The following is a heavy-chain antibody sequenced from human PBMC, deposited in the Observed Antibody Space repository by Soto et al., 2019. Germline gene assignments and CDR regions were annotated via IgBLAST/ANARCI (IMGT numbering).Heavy chain of an antibody. CDR3: ARSGQQLVLGYYYYGMDV. J-gene: IGHJ6*02. V-gene: IGHV3-30*03. CDR1: GFTFSSYG. D-gene: IGHD6-13*01. Sequence: GGSLRLSCAASGFTFSSYGMHWVRQAPGKGLEWVSIISYDGSNKYYADSVMGRFTISRDNSKNTLYLQMNSLRAEDTAVYYCARSGQQLVLGYYYYGMDVWGQGTTVTVSS. CDR2: ISYDGSNK.